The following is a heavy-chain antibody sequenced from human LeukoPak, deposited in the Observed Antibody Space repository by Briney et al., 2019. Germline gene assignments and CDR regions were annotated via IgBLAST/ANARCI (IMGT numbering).Heavy chain of an antibody. CDR1: GFTFDDYG. CDR2: INWNGGSK. CDR3: AKLPGIVVVPAAIS. Sequence: GGSLRLSCAASGFTFDDYGMSWVRQAPGKGLEWVSGINWNGGSKGYGDSVKGRFTISRDNAKNSLYLQMNSLRAEDTAVYYCAKLPGIVVVPAAISWGQGTLVTVSS. J-gene: IGHJ5*02. V-gene: IGHV3-20*04. D-gene: IGHD2-2*02.